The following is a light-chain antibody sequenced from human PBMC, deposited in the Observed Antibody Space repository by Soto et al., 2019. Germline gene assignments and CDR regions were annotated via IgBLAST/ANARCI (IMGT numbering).Light chain of an antibody. CDR1: QSTSSY. CDR2: AAS. Sequence: DIQMTQSPSSLSASVGDRVTITCRASQSTSSYLNWYQQKPGKAPKLLIYAASNLQSGVPTRFSGSGSGTDFSLTISSLQPEDFATYYCQQSYSIPITFGQGTRLEIK. CDR3: QQSYSIPIT. V-gene: IGKV1-39*01. J-gene: IGKJ5*01.